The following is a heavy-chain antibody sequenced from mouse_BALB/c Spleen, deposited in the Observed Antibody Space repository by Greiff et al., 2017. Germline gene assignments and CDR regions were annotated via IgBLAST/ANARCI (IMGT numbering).Heavy chain of an antibody. Sequence: QVQLQQSGAELMKPGASVKISCTATGYTFSSYWIEWVKQRPGHGLEWIGEILPGSGSTNYNEKFKGKATFTADTSSNTAYMQLSSLTSEDSAVYYCASSKGGDNCFDYWGQGTTLTVSS. CDR1: GYTFSSYW. D-gene: IGHD2-5*01. CDR2: ILPGSGST. J-gene: IGHJ2*01. CDR3: ASSKGGDNCFDY. V-gene: IGHV1-9*01.